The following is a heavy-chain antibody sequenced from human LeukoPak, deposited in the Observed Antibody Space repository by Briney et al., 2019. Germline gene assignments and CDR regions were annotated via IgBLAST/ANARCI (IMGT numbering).Heavy chain of an antibody. D-gene: IGHD3-3*01. Sequence: GGSLRLSCAASGFTFSSYAMSWVRQAPGKGLEWVSAISGSGGSTYYADSVKGRFTISRDNSKNTLYLQMNGLRAEDTAVYYCAKNYDFWSGYYKAQGNWYFDLWGRGTLVTVSS. V-gene: IGHV3-23*01. CDR3: AKNYDFWSGYYKAQGNWYFDL. CDR2: ISGSGGST. CDR1: GFTFSSYA. J-gene: IGHJ2*01.